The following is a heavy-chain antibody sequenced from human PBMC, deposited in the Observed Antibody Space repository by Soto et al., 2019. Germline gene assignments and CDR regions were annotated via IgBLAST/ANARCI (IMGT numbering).Heavy chain of an antibody. J-gene: IGHJ3*02. CDR2: FDPEDGET. D-gene: IGHD4-17*01. V-gene: IGHV1-24*01. CDR3: ATSGLCGDYGGRAFDI. CDR1: GYTLTELS. Sequence: ASVKVSCKVSGYTLTELSMHWVRQAPGKGLEWMGGFDPEDGETIYAQKFQGRVTMTEDTSTDTAYMELSSLRSEDTAVYYCATSGLCGDYGGRAFDIWGQGTMVTVSS.